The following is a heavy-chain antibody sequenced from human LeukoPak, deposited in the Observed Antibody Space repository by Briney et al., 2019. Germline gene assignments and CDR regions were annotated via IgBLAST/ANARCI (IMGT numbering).Heavy chain of an antibody. CDR3: ARTAREGYSSGWYGGYYFDY. CDR2: IYYSGST. J-gene: IGHJ4*02. Sequence: SVTLSLTCTVSGGSISSSSYYWGWIRQPPGKGLEWIGSIYYSGSTYYNPSLKSRVTISVDTSKNQFSLRLSSVTAADTTVYYCARTAREGYSSGWYGGYYFDYWGQGTLVTVSS. CDR1: GGSISSSSYY. D-gene: IGHD6-19*01. V-gene: IGHV4-39*01.